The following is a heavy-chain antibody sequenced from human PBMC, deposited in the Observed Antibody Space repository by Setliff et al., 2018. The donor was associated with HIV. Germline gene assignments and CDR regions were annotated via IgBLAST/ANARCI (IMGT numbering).Heavy chain of an antibody. CDR2: SDPEDGNK. J-gene: IGHJ3*02. CDR3: ARGGEVGATSKSGIGAFDI. V-gene: IGHV1-24*01. CDR1: GYTLTELS. D-gene: IGHD1-26*01. Sequence: ASVKVSCKVSGYTLTELSMHWVRQAPGKGLEWMGGSDPEDGNKMYAQKFQGRVTITTDESTSTAYMELSSLRSEDTAVYYCARGGEVGATSKSGIGAFDIWGQGTMVTVSS.